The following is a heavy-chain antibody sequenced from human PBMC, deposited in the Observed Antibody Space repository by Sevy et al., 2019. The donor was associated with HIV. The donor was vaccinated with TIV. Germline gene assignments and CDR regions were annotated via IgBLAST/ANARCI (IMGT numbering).Heavy chain of an antibody. D-gene: IGHD3-16*02. CDR1: GGSISSGGYY. CDR3: ARDDPITFGGVIGHDAFDI. Sequence: SETLSLTCTVSGGSISSGGYYWSWIRQHPGKGLEWIGYIYYGGSTYYNPSLKSRVTISVDTSKNQFSLKLSSVTAADTAVYYCARDDPITFGGVIGHDAFDIWGQGTMVTVSS. V-gene: IGHV4-31*03. CDR2: IYYGGST. J-gene: IGHJ3*02.